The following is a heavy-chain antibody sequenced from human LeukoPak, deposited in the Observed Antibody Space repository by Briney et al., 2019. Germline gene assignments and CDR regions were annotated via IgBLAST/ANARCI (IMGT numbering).Heavy chain of an antibody. J-gene: IGHJ3*02. CDR3: ARVQQQLVTRHDAFDI. CDR2: MCYSGST. Sequence: PSETLSLTCSVSGGSISSSSYYWGWIRQPPGKGLEWIGSMCYSGSTYYNPSLKSRVTTSVDTSKNQFSLKLSSVTAADTAVYYCARVQQQLVTRHDAFDIWGQGTMVTVSS. CDR1: GGSISSSSYY. V-gene: IGHV4-39*07. D-gene: IGHD6-13*01.